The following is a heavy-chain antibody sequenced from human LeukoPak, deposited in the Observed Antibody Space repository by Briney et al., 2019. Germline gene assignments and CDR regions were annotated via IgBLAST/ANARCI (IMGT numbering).Heavy chain of an antibody. Sequence: GGSLRLSCAASGFTFSTYWMSWVRQAPGKGLEWVSAISGSGGSTYYADSVKGRFTISRDNSKNTLYLQMNSLRAEDTAVYYCAKTFCRQCSTSCYADVDYWGQGTLVTVSS. V-gene: IGHV3-23*01. CDR3: AKTFCRQCSTSCYADVDY. CDR1: GFTFSTYW. CDR2: ISGSGGST. J-gene: IGHJ4*02. D-gene: IGHD2-2*01.